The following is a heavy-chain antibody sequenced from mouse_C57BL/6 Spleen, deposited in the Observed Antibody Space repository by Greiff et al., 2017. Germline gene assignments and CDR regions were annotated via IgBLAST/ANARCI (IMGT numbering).Heavy chain of an antibody. Sequence: VQLQQSGPVLVKPGASVKMSCKASGYTFTDYYMNWVKQSHGKSLEWIGVINPYNGGTSYNQKFKGKATLTVDKSSSTAYMELNSLTSEDSAVYYCARSGYGYDEVFAYWGQGTLVTVSA. CDR1: GYTFTDYY. CDR3: ARSGYGYDEVFAY. CDR2: INPYNGGT. V-gene: IGHV1-19*01. D-gene: IGHD2-2*01. J-gene: IGHJ3*01.